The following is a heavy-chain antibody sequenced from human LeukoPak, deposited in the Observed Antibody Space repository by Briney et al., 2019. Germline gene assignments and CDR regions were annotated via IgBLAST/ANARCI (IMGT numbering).Heavy chain of an antibody. J-gene: IGHJ4*02. V-gene: IGHV1-8*01. CDR2: MNPNSGNT. CDR3: ARDGPIVVVPAASNFDY. D-gene: IGHD2-2*01. CDR1: GYTFTSYD. Sequence: ASVKVSFKASGYTFTSYDINWVRQATGQGLEWMGWMNPNSGNTGYAQKFQGRVTMTRNTSISTAYMELSSLRSEDTAVYYCARDGPIVVVPAASNFDYWGQGTLVTVSS.